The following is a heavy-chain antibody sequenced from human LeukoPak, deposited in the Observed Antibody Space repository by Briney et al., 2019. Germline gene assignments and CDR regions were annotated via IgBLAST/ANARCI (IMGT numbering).Heavy chain of an antibody. V-gene: IGHV4-34*01. Sequence: PSETLSLTCAVYGGSFSGYYWSWIRQPPGKGLEWIGEINHSGSTNYNPSLKSRVTISVDTSKNQFSLKLSSVTAADTAVYYCARNYYDILTGLGDWFDPWGQGTLVTVSS. D-gene: IGHD3-9*01. CDR2: INHSGST. J-gene: IGHJ5*02. CDR3: ARNYYDILTGLGDWFDP. CDR1: GGSFSGYY.